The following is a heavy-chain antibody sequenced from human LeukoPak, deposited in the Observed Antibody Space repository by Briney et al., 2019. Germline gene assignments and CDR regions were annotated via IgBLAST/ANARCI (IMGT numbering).Heavy chain of an antibody. J-gene: IGHJ4*02. D-gene: IGHD3-22*01. Sequence: PGRSLRLSCAASGFTFDDYAMHWVRQAPGKGLEWVSGISWNSGRINYADSVKGRFTISRDNAKNSLYLQMNSLRAEDTAVYYCARDYYDSSGYYSESGRSDYWGQGTLVTVSS. V-gene: IGHV3-9*01. CDR2: ISWNSGRI. CDR3: ARDYYDSSGYYSESGRSDY. CDR1: GFTFDDYA.